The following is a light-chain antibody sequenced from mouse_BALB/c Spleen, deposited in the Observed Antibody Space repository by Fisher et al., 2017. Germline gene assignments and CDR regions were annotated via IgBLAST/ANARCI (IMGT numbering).Light chain of an antibody. CDR2: RTS. CDR3: QQWSSKFT. J-gene: IGKJ4*01. Sequence: DIVLTQSPAIMSASPGEKVTMTCSASSSVSSSYLHWYQQKSGASPKPLIHRTSNLASGVPARFSGSGSGTSYSLTISRMEAEDAATYYCQQWSSKFTFGSGTKLEIK. CDR1: SSVSSSY. V-gene: IGKV4-58*01.